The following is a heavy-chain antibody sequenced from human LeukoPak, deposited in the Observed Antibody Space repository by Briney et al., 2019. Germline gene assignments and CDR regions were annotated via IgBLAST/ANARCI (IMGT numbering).Heavy chain of an antibody. D-gene: IGHD3-10*01. CDR3: ARRSRGTGSWYYFDS. Sequence: GGSLRLSCAASVFTFSSYEMNWSPQAPGKGLEWVSYISNSGNTIYYADSVKGRFTISRDNAKNSLYLQMNSLRAEDTAVYCCARRSRGTGSWYYFDSWGQGTLVTVSS. J-gene: IGHJ4*02. CDR2: ISNSGNTI. CDR1: VFTFSSYE. V-gene: IGHV3-48*03.